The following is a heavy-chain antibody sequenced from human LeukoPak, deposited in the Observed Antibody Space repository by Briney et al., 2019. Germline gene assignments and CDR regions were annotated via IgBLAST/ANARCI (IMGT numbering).Heavy chain of an antibody. D-gene: IGHD6-13*01. V-gene: IGHV3-53*01. Sequence: GGSLRLSCAASGFTVSDNYMSWVRHAPGKGLELVSVMYSRGDTYYAKSVKGRFTFSRDISKNTLYLQMNGLRTEDTAMYYCARDAPQVPAAGVLASWGQGTLVIVSS. CDR1: GFTVSDNY. J-gene: IGHJ5*02. CDR3: ARDAPQVPAAGVLAS. CDR2: MYSRGDT.